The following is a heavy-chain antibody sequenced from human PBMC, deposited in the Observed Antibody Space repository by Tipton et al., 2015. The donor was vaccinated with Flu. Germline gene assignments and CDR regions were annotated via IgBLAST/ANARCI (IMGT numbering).Heavy chain of an antibody. CDR2: IYFGGST. CDR3: ARYSRSSPLFDY. Sequence: TLSLTCTVSGGSISSYYWSWIRQPPGKGLEWIGFIYFGGSTNYNPSLKSRVTISEDTSKNQFSLRLNSVTAADTAVYYCARYSRSSPLFDYWGQGTLVTVSS. CDR1: GGSISSYY. D-gene: IGHD6-6*01. J-gene: IGHJ4*02. V-gene: IGHV4-59*08.